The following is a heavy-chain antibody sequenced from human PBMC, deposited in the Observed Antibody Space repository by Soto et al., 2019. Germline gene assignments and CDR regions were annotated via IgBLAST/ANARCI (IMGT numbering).Heavy chain of an antibody. V-gene: IGHV5-51*01. CDR3: ARYSWAVYLYNSSGYIAY. D-gene: IGHD3-22*01. J-gene: IGHJ4*02. Sequence: PGESLKISCKGSGYSFTSYWIGWVRQMPGKGLEWMGIIYPGDSDTRYSPSFQGQVTISADKSISTAYLQWSSLKASDTAMYYCARYSWAVYLYNSSGYIAYWGQGTLVTVSS. CDR2: IYPGDSDT. CDR1: GYSFTSYW.